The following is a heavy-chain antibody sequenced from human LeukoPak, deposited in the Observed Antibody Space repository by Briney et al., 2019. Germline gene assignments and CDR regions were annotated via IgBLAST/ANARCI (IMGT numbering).Heavy chain of an antibody. CDR1: GFTFSSYG. CDR3: AKDQSSNYFRGIHAFDI. V-gene: IGHV3-30*18. CDR2: IWYGGSNK. Sequence: GRSLRLSCAASGFTFSSYGMHWVRQAPGKGLEWVAVIWYGGSNKYYADSVKGRFTISRDNSKNTLYLQMNSLRAEDTAVYYCAKDQSSNYFRGIHAFDIWGQGTMVTVSS. J-gene: IGHJ3*02. D-gene: IGHD4-11*01.